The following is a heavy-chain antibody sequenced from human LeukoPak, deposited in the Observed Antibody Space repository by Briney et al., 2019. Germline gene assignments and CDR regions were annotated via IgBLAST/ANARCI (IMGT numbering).Heavy chain of an antibody. CDR1: GYTFTDYY. V-gene: IGHV1-2*02. Sequence: ASVKVSCKASGYTFTDYYMHWVRQAPGQGFEWMGWINPDDGDANYAQKFQGRVTMTRDTSISTAHMEVSRLRSDDTAVYYCARANFLYCSSSTCLFDYWGQGTLVTVSS. CDR2: INPDDGDA. CDR3: ARANFLYCSSSTCLFDY. J-gene: IGHJ4*02. D-gene: IGHD2-2*01.